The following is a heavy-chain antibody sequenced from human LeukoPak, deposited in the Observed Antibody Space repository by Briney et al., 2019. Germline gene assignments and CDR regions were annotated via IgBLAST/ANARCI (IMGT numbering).Heavy chain of an antibody. J-gene: IGHJ6*03. CDR2: INSDGSRT. Sequence: GGSLRLSCAASGFTFSSYWLHWVRQVPGKGLVWVSHINSDGSRTTYADSVEGRFTISRDNAKNTLYLQMNSLRAEDTAVYYCARASNPIFYYYMDVWGKGITVTVSS. CDR1: GFTFSSYW. CDR3: ARASNPIFYYYMDV. V-gene: IGHV3-74*01.